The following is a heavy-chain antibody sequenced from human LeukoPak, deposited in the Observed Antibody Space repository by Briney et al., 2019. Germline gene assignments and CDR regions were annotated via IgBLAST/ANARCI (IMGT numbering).Heavy chain of an antibody. J-gene: IGHJ5*02. CDR1: GGTFSSYA. V-gene: IGHV1-69*04. CDR3: ARGVVFWSGYSRGWFDP. D-gene: IGHD3-3*01. Sequence: ASVKVSCKASGGTFSSYAISWVRQAPGQGLEWTGRIIPILGIANYAQKFQGRVTITRNTSISTAYMELSSLRSEDTAVYYCARGVVFWSGYSRGWFDPWGQGTLVTVSS. CDR2: IIPILGIA.